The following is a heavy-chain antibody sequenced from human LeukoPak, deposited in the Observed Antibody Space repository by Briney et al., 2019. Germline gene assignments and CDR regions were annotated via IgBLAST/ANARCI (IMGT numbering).Heavy chain of an antibody. V-gene: IGHV3-7*01. CDR3: SWRLAC. CDR2: INEDGSEK. J-gene: IGHJ4*02. Sequence: GGSLRLSCAASGFTFSSNWMDWVRQAPGKGLEWVANINEDGSEKHYVDSVKGRFSISRDNAENSLYLQMNSLRVEDTAIYYCSWRLACWGQGTLVTVSS. CDR1: GFTFSSNW.